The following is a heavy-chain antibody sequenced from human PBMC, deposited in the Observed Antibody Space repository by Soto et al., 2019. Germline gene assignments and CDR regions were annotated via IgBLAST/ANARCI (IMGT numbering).Heavy chain of an antibody. V-gene: IGHV2-5*01. Sequence: QITLEESGPAVVKPTQTLTLTCTFSGFSLSNSGESVGWIRQPPGKALGWLGLIYWNGIERYNPSLKRRLSITKDTSKNHVLLTVTNMDPVDTATYFCAHGDPLDFHYWGQGTLVTVSP. D-gene: IGHD3-10*01. CDR2: IYWNGIE. CDR1: GFSLSNSGES. J-gene: IGHJ4*02. CDR3: AHGDPLDFHY.